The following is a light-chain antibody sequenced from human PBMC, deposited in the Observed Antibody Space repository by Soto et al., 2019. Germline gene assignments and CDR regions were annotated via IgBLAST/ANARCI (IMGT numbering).Light chain of an antibody. Sequence: NFMLTQPHSVSESPGKTVTISCTGSSGSIASNYVQWYQQRPGSAPTTVIFEDNQRPSGVPDRFSGSIDSSSNSASLTISGLKTDDEADYYCQSYDSSNVVFGGGTQLTVL. CDR1: SGSIASNY. CDR3: QSYDSSNVV. J-gene: IGLJ2*01. V-gene: IGLV6-57*02. CDR2: EDN.